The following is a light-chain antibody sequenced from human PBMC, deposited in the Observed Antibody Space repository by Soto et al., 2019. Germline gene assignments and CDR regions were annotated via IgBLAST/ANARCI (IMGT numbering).Light chain of an antibody. V-gene: IGKV1-6*01. Sequence: AIQITHSPSSLSASVVDRVTITFLASQVIRNDLGWYQQKPGKAPKLLIYAATTLQSGVPSRFSGSGSGTDFTLTISSLDPEDFAVYYCQQSSSWPPLNFGQGTRLEIK. CDR2: AAT. J-gene: IGKJ5*01. CDR3: QQSSSWPPLN. CDR1: QVIRND.